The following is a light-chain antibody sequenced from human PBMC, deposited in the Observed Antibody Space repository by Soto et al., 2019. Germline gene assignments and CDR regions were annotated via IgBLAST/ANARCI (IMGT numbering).Light chain of an antibody. Sequence: EIVLTQSPATLSLSPGERATLSCRASQSVSNILAWYQQKPGQAPRLLIYDASTSTTGIPARFSGSGSGTDFALTISSLEPEDFAVYYCQQRRTWPPLTFGGGTKVEIK. CDR2: DAS. V-gene: IGKV3-11*01. CDR3: QQRRTWPPLT. CDR1: QSVSNI. J-gene: IGKJ4*01.